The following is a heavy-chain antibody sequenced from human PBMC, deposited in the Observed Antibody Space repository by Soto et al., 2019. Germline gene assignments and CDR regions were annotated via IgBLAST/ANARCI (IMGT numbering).Heavy chain of an antibody. CDR1: GGYISSYY. CDR2: IYYSGST. V-gene: IGHV4-59*01. J-gene: IGHJ6*02. CDR3: ARVSFIDNDISSKTTGYYYYGMDV. D-gene: IGHD3-9*01. Sequence: PSETLSLTCTVSGGYISSYYWSWIRQPPGKGLEWIGYIYYSGSTNYKPSLKSRVTISVDTSKNQFSLKLSSVTAADTAVYYCARVSFIDNDISSKTTGYYYYGMDVWGQGTTVTVSS.